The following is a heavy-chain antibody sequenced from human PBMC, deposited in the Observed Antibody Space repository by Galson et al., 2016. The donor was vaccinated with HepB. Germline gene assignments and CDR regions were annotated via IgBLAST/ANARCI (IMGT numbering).Heavy chain of an antibody. Sequence: SLRLSCAASAFTFNSYWMSWVRQAPGKGLEWVAYIKEDGSEKNYVDSVKGRFTISRDNAENSLYLQMDSLTAEDTAMYYCARARIAALGTGAFDMWGQGTMVTVSS. J-gene: IGHJ3*02. CDR2: IKEDGSEK. D-gene: IGHD6-13*01. V-gene: IGHV3-7*04. CDR3: ARARIAALGTGAFDM. CDR1: AFTFNSYW.